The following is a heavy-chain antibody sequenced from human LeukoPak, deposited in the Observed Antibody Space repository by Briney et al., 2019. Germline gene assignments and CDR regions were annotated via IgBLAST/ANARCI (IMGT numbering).Heavy chain of an antibody. V-gene: IGHV1-24*01. CDR3: ATTNLVVPAAREVVYYYYYMDV. CDR1: GYTLTELS. CDR2: FDPEDGET. J-gene: IGHJ6*03. Sequence: ASVKVSCKVSGYTLTELSMHWVRQAPGKGLEWMGGFDPEDGETIYAQKFHGRVTMTEDTSTDTAYMELSSLRSEDTAVYYCATTNLVVPAAREVVYYYYYMDVWGKGTTVTVSS. D-gene: IGHD2-2*01.